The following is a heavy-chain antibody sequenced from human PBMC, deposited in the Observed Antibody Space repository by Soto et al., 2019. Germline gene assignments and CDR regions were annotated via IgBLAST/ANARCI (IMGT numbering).Heavy chain of an antibody. CDR3: ARDIERYYGSGSYGYYYGMDV. V-gene: IGHV3-30-3*01. J-gene: IGHJ6*02. CDR1: GFTFSSYA. Sequence: TGGSLRLSCAASGFTFSSYAMHWVRQAPGKGLEWVAVISYDGSNKYYADSVKGRFTISRDNSKNTLYLQMNSLRAEDTAVYYCARDIERYYGSGSYGYYYGMDVWGQGTTVTVSS. D-gene: IGHD3-10*01. CDR2: ISYDGSNK.